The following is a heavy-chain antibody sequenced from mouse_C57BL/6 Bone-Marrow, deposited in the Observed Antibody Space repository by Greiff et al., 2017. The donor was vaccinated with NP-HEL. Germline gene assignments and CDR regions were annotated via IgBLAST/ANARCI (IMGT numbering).Heavy chain of an antibody. CDR3: ARGGLPTVEDAMDY. CDR2: IYPGSGNT. V-gene: IGHV1-76*01. Sequence: VQLQQSGAELVRPGASVKLSCKASGYTFTDYYINWVKQRPGQGLEWIARIYPGSGNTYYNEKFKGKATLTAEKSSSTAYMQLSSLTSEDSAVYFCARGGLPTVEDAMDYWGQGTSVTVSS. CDR1: GYTFTDYY. D-gene: IGHD1-1*01. J-gene: IGHJ4*01.